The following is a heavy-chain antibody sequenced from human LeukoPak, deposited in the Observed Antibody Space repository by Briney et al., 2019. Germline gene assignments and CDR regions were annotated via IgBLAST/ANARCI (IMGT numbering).Heavy chain of an antibody. J-gene: IGHJ4*02. Sequence: GGSLRLSCAASGFTFSSYAMSWVRQAPGKGLEWVSAISGSGGSTYYAASVKGRFTISRDNSKNTLYLQMNSLRAEDTAVYYCAKDQFDDSSGYSTNYWGQGTLVTVSS. CDR1: GFTFSSYA. D-gene: IGHD3-22*01. V-gene: IGHV3-23*01. CDR2: ISGSGGST. CDR3: AKDQFDDSSGYSTNY.